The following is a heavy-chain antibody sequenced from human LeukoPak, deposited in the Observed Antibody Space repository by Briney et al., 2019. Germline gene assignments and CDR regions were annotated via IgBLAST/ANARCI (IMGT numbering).Heavy chain of an antibody. CDR2: INPNSGGT. V-gene: IGHV1-2*02. D-gene: IGHD2-2*01. CDR1: GYTFTGYY. CDR3: ARDGSVVVPAPIPYWYFDL. Sequence: GASVKVSCKASGYTFTGYYMHWVRQAPGQGLEGMGWINPNSGGTNYAQKFQGRVTMTRDTSISTAYMELSRLRSDDTAVYYCARDGSVVVPAPIPYWYFDLWGRGTLVTVSS. J-gene: IGHJ2*01.